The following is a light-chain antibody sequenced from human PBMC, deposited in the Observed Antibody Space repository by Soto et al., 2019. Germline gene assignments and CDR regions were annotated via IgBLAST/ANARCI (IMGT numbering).Light chain of an antibody. Sequence: DIQMTQSPSSLSASVGDRVTITCRASQGIGSDLGWYQQKPGKAPKCLISAASSLQSGVPSRFSGSGSVTEFTLHIRRLQPEDFATYYCLQHHGYPRTFGQGTKVEIK. V-gene: IGKV1-17*01. CDR3: LQHHGYPRT. CDR1: QGIGSD. J-gene: IGKJ1*01. CDR2: AAS.